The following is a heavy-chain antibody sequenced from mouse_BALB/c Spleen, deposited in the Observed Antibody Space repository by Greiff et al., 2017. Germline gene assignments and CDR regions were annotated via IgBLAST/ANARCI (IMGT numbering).Heavy chain of an antibody. CDR3: ASSDFSWFAY. CDR1: GFNIKDTY. Sequence: EVMLVESGAELVKPGASVKLSCTASGFNIKDTYMHWVKQRPEQGLEWIGRIDPANGNTKYDPKFQGKATITADTSSNTAYLQLSSLTSEDTAVYYCASSDFSWFAYWGQGTLVTVSA. CDR2: IDPANGNT. V-gene: IGHV14-3*02. J-gene: IGHJ3*01.